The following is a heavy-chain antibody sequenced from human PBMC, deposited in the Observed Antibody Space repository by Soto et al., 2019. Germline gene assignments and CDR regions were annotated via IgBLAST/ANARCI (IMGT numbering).Heavy chain of an antibody. Sequence: EVQLVESGGGLVQPGASLRLSCAASGFTFSGSAMHWVRQAPGKGLEWVGRIRSKPNNYATAYAASVKGRFSISRDDSKNPAYLQVNGLKTEDTAVYYCSGGQNDYNYYYYYPMDVWGRGTMVTVSS. V-gene: IGHV3-73*02. CDR3: SGGQNDYNYYYYYPMDV. J-gene: IGHJ6*02. CDR2: IRSKPNNYAT. CDR1: GFTFSGSA. D-gene: IGHD4-4*01.